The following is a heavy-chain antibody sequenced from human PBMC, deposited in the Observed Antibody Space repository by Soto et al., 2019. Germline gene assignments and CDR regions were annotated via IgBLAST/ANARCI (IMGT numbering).Heavy chain of an antibody. J-gene: IGHJ6*02. V-gene: IGHV3-11*01. D-gene: IGHD4-4*01. CDR2: ISGSGDTI. CDR3: ARDRQPSSYIGLDV. CDR1: GFTFSAHY. Sequence: GSLRLSCEASGFTFSAHYMSWVRQAPGKGLEWVSHISGSGDTIYYADSVKGRFTISRDNAKNSLYLQMNSLRAEDTAVYYCARDRQPSSYIGLDVWGQGTTVTVSS.